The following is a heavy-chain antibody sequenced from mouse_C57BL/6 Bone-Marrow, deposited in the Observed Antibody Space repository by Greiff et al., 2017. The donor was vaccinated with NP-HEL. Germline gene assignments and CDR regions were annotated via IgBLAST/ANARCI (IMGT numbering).Heavy chain of an antibody. V-gene: IGHV14-2*01. CDR3: ARQFITTVVAYYYAMDY. CDR1: GFNIKDYY. D-gene: IGHD1-1*01. J-gene: IGHJ4*01. CDR2: IDPEDGET. Sequence: VQLQQSGAELVKPGASVKLSCTASGFNIKDYYMHWVKQRPEQGLEWIGRIDPEDGETKYAPKFQGKATITADTSSNTAYLQLSSLTSEDTAVYYCARQFITTVVAYYYAMDYWGQGTSVTVSS.